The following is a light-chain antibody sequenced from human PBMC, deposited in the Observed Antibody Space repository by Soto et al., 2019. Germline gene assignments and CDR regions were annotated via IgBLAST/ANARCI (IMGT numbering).Light chain of an antibody. Sequence: QSALTQPASVSGSPGQSITISCTGISSDVGGYNYVSWYQQHPGKATKLMIYDVSNRRSGVSNRFSGSKSGNTASLTISGLQAEDEADYYCYSYTSSSTVLFGGGTKVTVL. CDR1: SSDVGGYNY. J-gene: IGLJ2*01. CDR2: DVS. CDR3: YSYTSSSTVL. V-gene: IGLV2-14*01.